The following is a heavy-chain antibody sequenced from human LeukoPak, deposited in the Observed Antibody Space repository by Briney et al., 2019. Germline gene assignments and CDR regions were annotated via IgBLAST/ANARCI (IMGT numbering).Heavy chain of an antibody. Sequence: ASVKVSCKVSGYTLTELSMHWVRQAPGKGLEWMGGFDPEDGETIYAQKFQGRVTMTEDTSTDTAYMELSSLRSEDTAVYYCATVLFRSRGYSGYIDYWGQGTLVTVSS. CDR2: FDPEDGET. J-gene: IGHJ4*02. CDR1: GYTLTELS. V-gene: IGHV1-24*01. D-gene: IGHD5-12*01. CDR3: ATVLFRSRGYSGYIDY.